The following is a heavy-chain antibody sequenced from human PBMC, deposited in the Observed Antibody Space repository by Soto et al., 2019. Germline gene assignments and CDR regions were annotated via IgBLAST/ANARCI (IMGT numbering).Heavy chain of an antibody. CDR3: AGVGWGPTIFGVPGGFDP. Sequence: GGSLRLSCAASGFTFSDYYMSWIRQAPGKGLEWVSYISSSGSTIYYADSVKGRFTISRDNAKNSLYLQMNSLRAEDTAVYYCAGVGWGPTIFGVPGGFDPWGQGTLVTVSS. CDR1: GFTFSDYY. CDR2: ISSSGSTI. J-gene: IGHJ5*02. D-gene: IGHD3-3*01. V-gene: IGHV3-11*01.